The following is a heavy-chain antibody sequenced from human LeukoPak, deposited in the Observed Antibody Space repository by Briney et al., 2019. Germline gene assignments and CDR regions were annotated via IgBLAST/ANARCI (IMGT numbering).Heavy chain of an antibody. CDR3: ARGGSPRPFDY. CDR1: GFTFSSYG. J-gene: IGHJ4*02. CDR2: ISYDGSNK. Sequence: GGSLRLSCAASGFTFSSYGMHWVRQAPGKGLEWVAVISYDGSNKYYADSVKGRFTISRDNSKNTLYLQMNSLRAEDTAVYYCARGGSPRPFDYWGQGTLVTVSS. V-gene: IGHV3-30*03.